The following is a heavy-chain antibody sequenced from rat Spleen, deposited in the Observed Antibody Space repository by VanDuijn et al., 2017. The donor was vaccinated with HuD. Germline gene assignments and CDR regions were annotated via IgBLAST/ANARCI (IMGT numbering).Heavy chain of an antibody. D-gene: IGHD1-4*01. CDR1: GFTFSDYY. Sequence: EVQLVESDGGLVQPGRSLKLSCAASGFTFSDYYMAWVRQAPTKGLEWVATISSDGGRNFYRDSVKGRFTISRDNAKSSLYLQMDSLRYEDTATYYCARRHYGYTDYFDYWGQGVMVTVSS. J-gene: IGHJ2*01. CDR2: ISSDGGRN. CDR3: ARRHYGYTDYFDY. V-gene: IGHV5-29*01.